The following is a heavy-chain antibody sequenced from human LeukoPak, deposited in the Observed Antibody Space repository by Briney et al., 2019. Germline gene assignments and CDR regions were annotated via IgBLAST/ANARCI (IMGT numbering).Heavy chain of an antibody. CDR3: ARHVCWGYCSSTSYDGHFDY. J-gene: IGHJ4*02. D-gene: IGHD2-2*01. CDR1: GGSISSSSYY. Sequence: KPSETLSLTCTVSGGSISSSSYYWGWIRQPPGKGLEWIGSIYYSGSTYYNPSLKSRVTISVDTPKNQFSLKLSSVTAADTAVYYCARHVCWGYCSSTSYDGHFDYWGQGTLVTVSS. V-gene: IGHV4-39*01. CDR2: IYYSGST.